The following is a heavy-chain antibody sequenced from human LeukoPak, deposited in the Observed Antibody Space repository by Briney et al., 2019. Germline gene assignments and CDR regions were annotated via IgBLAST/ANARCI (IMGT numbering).Heavy chain of an antibody. D-gene: IGHD6-13*01. CDR2: ISGSGGST. V-gene: IGHV3-23*01. Sequence: GGSLGLSCAASGFTFSSYAMSWVRQAPGKGLEWVSAISGSGGSTYYADSVKGRFTISRDNSKNTLYLQMNSLRAEDTAVYYCAKDPGERIAATYWGQGTLVTVSS. CDR1: GFTFSSYA. J-gene: IGHJ4*02. CDR3: AKDPGERIAATY.